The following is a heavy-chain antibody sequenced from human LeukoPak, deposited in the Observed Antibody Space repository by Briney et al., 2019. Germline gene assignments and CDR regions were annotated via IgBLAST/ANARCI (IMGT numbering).Heavy chain of an antibody. CDR3: ARDTLVAAAGTRGFDY. CDR1: GFTFSSYS. J-gene: IGHJ4*02. CDR2: IYYSGST. V-gene: IGHV4-39*07. Sequence: GSLRLSCAASGFTFSSYSMSWVRQAPGKGLEWIGSIYYSGSTYYNPSLKSRVTISVDTSKNQFSLKLSSVTAADTAVYYCARDTLVAAAGTRGFDYWGQGTLVTVSS. D-gene: IGHD6-13*01.